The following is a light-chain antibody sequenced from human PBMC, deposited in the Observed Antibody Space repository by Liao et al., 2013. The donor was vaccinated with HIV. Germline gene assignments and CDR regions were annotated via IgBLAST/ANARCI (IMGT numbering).Light chain of an antibody. J-gene: IGLJ3*02. CDR2: QDN. CDR3: QAWDNSAVV. V-gene: IGLV3-1*01. Sequence: YDLTQPPSVSVSPGQTATVTCSGGTLGDKYISWYQQRPGRSPVVVIFQDNKRPSGISERFSGSSSGDTATLTISGTQAVDEADYYCQAWDNSAVVFGGGTKLTV. CDR1: TLGDKY.